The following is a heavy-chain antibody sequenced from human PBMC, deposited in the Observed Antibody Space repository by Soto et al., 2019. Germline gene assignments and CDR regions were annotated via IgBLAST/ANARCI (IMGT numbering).Heavy chain of an antibody. CDR1: GFTFSSYA. CDR3: AKRAAGPDY. V-gene: IGHV3-23*01. Sequence: VGSLRLSCAASGFTFSSYAMSWFRQAPVNGLEWVSAISGSGGSTYYADSVKGRFTISRDNSKNTLYLQMNSLRAEDTAVYYCAKRAAGPDYWGQGTLVTVSS. D-gene: IGHD6-13*01. CDR2: ISGSGGST. J-gene: IGHJ4*02.